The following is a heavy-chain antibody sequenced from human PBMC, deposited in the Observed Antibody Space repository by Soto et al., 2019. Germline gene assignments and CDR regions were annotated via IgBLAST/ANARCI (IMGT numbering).Heavy chain of an antibody. Sequence: EVQLLESGGGLVQPGGSLRLSCAASGFTFSSYAMSWVRQAPGKGLEWVSAISGSGGSTYYADSVKGRFTISRDNSKNSLYLQMNSRRAEDTAVYYCAKDHGVTMVRGVIMFDYWGQGTLVTVSS. V-gene: IGHV3-23*01. J-gene: IGHJ4*02. CDR3: AKDHGVTMVRGVIMFDY. CDR1: GFTFSSYA. CDR2: ISGSGGST. D-gene: IGHD3-10*01.